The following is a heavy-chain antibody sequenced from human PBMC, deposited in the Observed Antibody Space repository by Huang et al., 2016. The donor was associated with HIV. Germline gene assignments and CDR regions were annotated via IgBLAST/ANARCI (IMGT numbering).Heavy chain of an antibody. CDR2: ISKDGSNN. CDR3: ARAKDTWDAYDI. J-gene: IGHJ3*02. Sequence: QVQLVESGGGVVQPGRSLGLSCAASGFPFNNHAMHWVRQAPGKGLDWVAVISKDGSNNYYADSVKGRFTISRDSSKSTLFLHMTSLRTEDTAVYYCARAKDTWDAYDIWGQGTMVIVSS. V-gene: IGHV3-30-3*01. D-gene: IGHD5-18*01. CDR1: GFPFNNHA.